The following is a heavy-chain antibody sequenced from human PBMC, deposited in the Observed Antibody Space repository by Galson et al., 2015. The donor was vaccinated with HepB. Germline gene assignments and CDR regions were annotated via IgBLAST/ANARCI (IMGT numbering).Heavy chain of an antibody. J-gene: IGHJ6*02. D-gene: IGHD3-10*01. CDR3: ARGQSGV. CDR2: IKEDGSEK. Sequence: SLRLSCAASGFTFSNYCMTWARQAPGKGLEWVATIKEDGSEKYYADSVKGRFTISRDNAKNSLYLQMNSLTAEDTAVYYCARGQSGVWGQGTTVTVSS. CDR1: GFTFSNYC. V-gene: IGHV3-7*04.